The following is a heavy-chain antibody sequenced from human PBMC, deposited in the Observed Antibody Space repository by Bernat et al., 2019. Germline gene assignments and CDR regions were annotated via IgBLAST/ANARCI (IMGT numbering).Heavy chain of an antibody. CDR2: INHSGST. J-gene: IGHJ6*02. CDR3: ASLELRYFDWLLLPYYYGMDV. D-gene: IGHD3-9*01. V-gene: IGHV4-34*01. Sequence: QVQLQQWGAGLLKPSETLSLTCAVYGGSFSGYYWSWIRQPPGKGLEWIGEINHSGSTNYNPSLKSRVTISVDTSKNQFSLKLSSVTAADTAVYYCASLELRYFDWLLLPYYYGMDVWGQGTTVTVSS. CDR1: GGSFSGYY.